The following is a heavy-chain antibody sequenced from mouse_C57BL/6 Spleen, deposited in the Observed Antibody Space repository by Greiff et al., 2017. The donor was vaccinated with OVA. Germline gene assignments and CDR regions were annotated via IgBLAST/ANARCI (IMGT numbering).Heavy chain of an antibody. V-gene: IGHV7-3*01. CDR3: ARHLYDGYYGGFAY. CDR1: GFTFTDYY. Sequence: EVKLVESGGGLVQPGGSLSLSCAASGFTFTDYYMSWVRQPPGKALEWLGFIRNKANGYTTEYSASVKGRFTISRDNSQSILYLQMNALRAEDSATYYCARHLYDGYYGGFAYWGQGTLVTVSA. D-gene: IGHD2-3*01. J-gene: IGHJ3*01. CDR2: IRNKANGYTT.